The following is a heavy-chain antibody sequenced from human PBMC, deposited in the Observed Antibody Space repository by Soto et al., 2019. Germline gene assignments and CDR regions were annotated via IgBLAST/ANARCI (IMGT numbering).Heavy chain of an antibody. D-gene: IGHD1-1*01. CDR2: ISPDGSSK. CDR3: AKRGTAALGTSRNDHFDY. Sequence: GGSLRLSCAASGFTFSNYGMHWVRQAPGKGLEWVAIISPDGSSKYYEDSVRGRFTISRDNAENTVFLQMNSLGGEDTAGYYCAKRGTAALGTSRNDHFDYWGQGTLVTVSS. CDR1: GFTFSNYG. J-gene: IGHJ4*02. V-gene: IGHV3-30*18.